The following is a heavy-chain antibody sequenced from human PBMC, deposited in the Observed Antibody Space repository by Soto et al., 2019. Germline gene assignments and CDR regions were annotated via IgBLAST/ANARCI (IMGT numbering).Heavy chain of an antibody. CDR2: INHSGST. CDR1: VLTFSGYY. V-gene: IGHV4-34*01. J-gene: IGHJ4*02. D-gene: IGHD4-17*01. CDR3: ARVGGDDFGDSGGFDY. Sequence: PSETLSLTCAVYVLTFSGYYWSWIRKPPGKGLEWIGEINHSGSTNYNPSLKSRVTISVDTSKNQFSLKLSSVTAADTAVYYCARVGGDDFGDSGGFDYWGQGTLVTVS.